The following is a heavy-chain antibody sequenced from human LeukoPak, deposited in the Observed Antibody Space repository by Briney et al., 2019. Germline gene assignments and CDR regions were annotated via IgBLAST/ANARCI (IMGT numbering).Heavy chain of an antibody. Sequence: PGGSLRLSCAVSGFTFSSHWMSWVRQAPGKGLEWVANIKQDGSETYYVDSVKGRFTISRDNAKNSLFLQMNSLRAEDTAVYYCARDGDMPTIYFDYWGQGTLVTVSS. CDR1: GFTFSSHW. CDR2: IKQDGSET. CDR3: ARDGDMPTIYFDY. V-gene: IGHV3-7*01. D-gene: IGHD5-24*01. J-gene: IGHJ4*02.